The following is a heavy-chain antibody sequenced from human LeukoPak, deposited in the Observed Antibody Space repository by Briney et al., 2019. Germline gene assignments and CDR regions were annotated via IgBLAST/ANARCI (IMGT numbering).Heavy chain of an antibody. D-gene: IGHD3-10*01. CDR1: GFTFSGSA. V-gene: IGHV3-73*01. CDR3: AKVPMVRGVIIGRQVGFDY. Sequence: GGSLRLSCAASGFTFSGSAMHWVRQASGKGLEWVGRIRSKANSYATAYAASVKGRFTISRDDSKNTAYLQMNSLKTEDTAVYYCAKVPMVRGVIIGRQVGFDYWGQGTLVTVSS. CDR2: IRSKANSYAT. J-gene: IGHJ4*02.